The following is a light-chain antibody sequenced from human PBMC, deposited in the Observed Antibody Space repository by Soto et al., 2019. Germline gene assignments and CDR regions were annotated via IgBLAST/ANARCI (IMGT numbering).Light chain of an antibody. CDR1: QSISSS. J-gene: IGKJ1*01. CDR2: DAS. CDR3: QQYNNWPSWT. V-gene: IGKV3-11*01. Sequence: EIVLTQSPATLSLSPGERATLSCRASQSISSSLAWYQQKPGQAPRLLIYDASSRATGFPARFSGSGSGTDFTLTIGSLEPEDFAVYYCQQYNNWPSWTFGQGTKVEIK.